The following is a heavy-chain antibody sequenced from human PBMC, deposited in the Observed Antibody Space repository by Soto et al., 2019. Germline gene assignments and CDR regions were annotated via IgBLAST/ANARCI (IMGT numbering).Heavy chain of an antibody. CDR2: ISSDGSDT. J-gene: IGHJ4*02. D-gene: IGHD1-26*01. Sequence: EVQLVESGGNLVQPGGSLRLSCAASGFTFSGYWMHWVRQVPGKGLVWVSRISSDGSDTTYAGSVKGRFTISRDNAKNTLYLQLSSLRAEDTALYYCARGRVVGATLDKWGQGTRVTVSS. CDR1: GFTFSGYW. V-gene: IGHV3-74*03. CDR3: ARGRVVGATLDK.